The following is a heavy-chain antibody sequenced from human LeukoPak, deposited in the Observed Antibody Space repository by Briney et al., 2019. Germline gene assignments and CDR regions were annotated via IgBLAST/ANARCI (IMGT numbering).Heavy chain of an antibody. D-gene: IGHD3-16*02. CDR2: IIPTLDVA. J-gene: IGHJ3*02. Sequence: GSSVKVSCKASGDNFSSYVITWVRQAPGQGLEWMGRIIPTLDVANFAQKFKGRVTITADKFTNTAHLELSSLRSEDTAVYFCTREGVYSPDPTSYRRLPFDIWGKGTVVIDSS. V-gene: IGHV1-69*04. CDR1: GDNFSSYV. CDR3: TREGVYSPDPTSYRRLPFDI.